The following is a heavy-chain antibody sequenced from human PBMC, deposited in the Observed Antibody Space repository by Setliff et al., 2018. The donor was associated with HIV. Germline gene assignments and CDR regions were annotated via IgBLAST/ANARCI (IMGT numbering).Heavy chain of an antibody. Sequence: SETLSLTCAVYGESFSGYYWSWIRQPPGKGLEWIGEINHGGSTNYNPSLKGRVTISVDTSKNQFSLKLSSVTAADTAVYYCATALGYCSGGSCCPYYFDYWGQGTQVTVSS. V-gene: IGHV4-34*01. CDR1: GESFSGYY. CDR2: INHGGST. J-gene: IGHJ4*02. CDR3: ATALGYCSGGSCCPYYFDY. D-gene: IGHD2-15*01.